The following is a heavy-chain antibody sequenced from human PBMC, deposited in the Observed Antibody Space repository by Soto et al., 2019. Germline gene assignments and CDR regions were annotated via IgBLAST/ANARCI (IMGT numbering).Heavy chain of an antibody. CDR3: ARDLGSGYDRGEY. V-gene: IGHV1-69*12. D-gene: IGHD5-12*01. J-gene: IGHJ4*02. CDR1: GDTFTNHV. CDR2: IISLFGTP. Sequence: QVQLVQSGDEVKKPGSSVKVSCKASGDTFTNHVFNWVRQAPGQGLEWMGGIISLFGTPNYSRRFQGRVKITADESTATSYMELSSLRSDDTAVYYWARDLGSGYDRGEYWGQGTLVTVSS.